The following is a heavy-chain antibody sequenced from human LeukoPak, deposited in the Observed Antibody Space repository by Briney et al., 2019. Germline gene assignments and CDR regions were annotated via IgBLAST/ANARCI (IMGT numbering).Heavy chain of an antibody. J-gene: IGHJ4*02. V-gene: IGHV5-51*01. D-gene: IGHD4-17*01. Sequence: GESLKISPKGSGYSFSNYWIGWARRMPGKGLEWMRIIFPGDSDTRYSPSFQGQVTISADKSITTAYLQWSSLKASDTAMYYCARQGADYGDYSDYWGQGTLVTVSS. CDR1: GYSFSNYW. CDR2: IFPGDSDT. CDR3: ARQGADYGDYSDY.